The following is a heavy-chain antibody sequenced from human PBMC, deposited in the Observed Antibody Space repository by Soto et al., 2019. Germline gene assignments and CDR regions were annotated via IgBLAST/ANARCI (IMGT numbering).Heavy chain of an antibody. V-gene: IGHV2-70*01. Sequence: GSGPTLVNPTQTLTLTCTFSGFSLSTSGMCVSWIRQPPGKALEWLALIDWDDDKYYSTSLKTRLTISKDTSKNQVVLTMTNMETVDTATYYCARIVRAEIAAAGPRPYYYYGMDVWGQGTTVTVSS. CDR3: ARIVRAEIAAAGPRPYYYYGMDV. CDR2: IDWDDDK. CDR1: GFSLSTSGMC. J-gene: IGHJ6*02. D-gene: IGHD6-13*01.